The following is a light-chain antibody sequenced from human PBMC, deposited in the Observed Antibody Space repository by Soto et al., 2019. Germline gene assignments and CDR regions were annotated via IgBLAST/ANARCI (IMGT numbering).Light chain of an antibody. CDR2: EGS. Sequence: QSVLTQPASVSGSPGQSITISCTGTSNDFVNYNLVSWYQHYPGQAPKLMLYEGSKRPSGVSDRFSGSKFGDTASLTIPGLQAEDEADYYCCSYAGSSTFVFGGGTKLTVL. CDR3: CSYAGSSTFV. CDR1: SNDFVNYNL. J-gene: IGLJ3*02. V-gene: IGLV2-23*03.